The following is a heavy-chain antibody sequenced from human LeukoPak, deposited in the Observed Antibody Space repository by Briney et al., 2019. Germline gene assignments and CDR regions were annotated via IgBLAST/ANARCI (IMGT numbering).Heavy chain of an antibody. D-gene: IGHD4-17*01. V-gene: IGHV4-59*01. CDR2: VSYSGST. CDR3: ARVYGDHAPWYYYYMDV. J-gene: IGHJ6*03. Sequence: SETLSLTCAVSSGSISPYYWIWIRQPPGRELEWIGYVSYSGSTNYNPSLKSRVTISLETSKNQFSLKLSSVTAADTAVYYCARVYGDHAPWYYYYMDVWGKGTTVTISS. CDR1: SGSISPYY.